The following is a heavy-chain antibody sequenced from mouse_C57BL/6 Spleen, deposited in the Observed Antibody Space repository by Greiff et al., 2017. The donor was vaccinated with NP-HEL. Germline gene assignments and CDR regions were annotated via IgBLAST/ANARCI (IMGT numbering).Heavy chain of an antibody. V-gene: IGHV1-9*01. CDR2: ILPGSGST. Sequence: QVQLKQSGAELMKPGASVKLSCKATGYTFTGYWIEWVKQRPGHGLEWIGEILPGSGSTNYNEKFKGKATFTADTYSNTAYMQLSSLTTEDSAIYFCARWDYDGYYVYAMDYWGQGTSVTVSS. J-gene: IGHJ4*01. CDR1: GYTFTGYW. CDR3: ARWDYDGYYVYAMDY. D-gene: IGHD2-3*01.